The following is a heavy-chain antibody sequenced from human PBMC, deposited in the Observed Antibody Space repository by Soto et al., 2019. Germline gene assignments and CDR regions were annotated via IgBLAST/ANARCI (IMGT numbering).Heavy chain of an antibody. CDR3: AREPYYYDSSGPHDYYYGMDV. Sequence: ASVKVSCKASGYTFTSYGISWVRHAPGQGLEGMGWISAYNGNTNYAQKLQGRVTMTTDTSTSTAYMELRSLRSDDTAVYYCAREPYYYDSSGPHDYYYGMDVWGQGTTVTVSS. D-gene: IGHD3-22*01. CDR2: ISAYNGNT. V-gene: IGHV1-18*04. CDR1: GYTFTSYG. J-gene: IGHJ6*02.